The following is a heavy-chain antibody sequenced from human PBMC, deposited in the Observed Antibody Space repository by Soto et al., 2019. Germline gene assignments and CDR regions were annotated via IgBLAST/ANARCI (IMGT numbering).Heavy chain of an antibody. CDR3: ARVTQGGPTEYFQH. CDR1: GFTFSDYY. D-gene: IGHD3-16*01. J-gene: IGHJ1*01. V-gene: IGHV3-11*01. Sequence: GGSLRLSCAASGFTFSDYYMSWIRQAPGKGLEWVSYISSSGSTIYYADSVKGRFTISRDNAKNSLYLQMNSLRAEGTAVYYCARVTQGGPTEYFQHWGQGTLVTVSS. CDR2: ISSSGSTI.